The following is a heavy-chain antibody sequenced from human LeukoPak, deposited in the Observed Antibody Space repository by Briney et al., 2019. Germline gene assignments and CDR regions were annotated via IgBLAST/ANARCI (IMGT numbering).Heavy chain of an antibody. CDR3: ARTTDWDLFDY. CDR1: GGSISTGGYY. CDR2: IYNNGNT. V-gene: IGHV4-31*03. D-gene: IGHD1-7*01. J-gene: IGHJ4*02. Sequence: PSQTLSLTCTVSGGSISTGGYYWSWIRQHPGKGLEWIGYIYNNGNTYYNSSLKRRVTISADTSKNQFSLKLRSVTVADTAVCYCARTTDWDLFDYWGQGTLVTVSS.